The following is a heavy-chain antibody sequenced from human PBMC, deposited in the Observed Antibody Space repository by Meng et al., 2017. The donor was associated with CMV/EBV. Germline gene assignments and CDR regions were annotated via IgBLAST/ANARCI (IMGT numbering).Heavy chain of an antibody. CDR2: IYTSGST. CDR3: ARDLMNCSSTSCANWFDP. D-gene: IGHD2-2*01. CDR1: GGYISSYY. J-gene: IGHJ5*02. V-gene: IGHV4-4*07. Sequence: GRWHASAPVLVKPPETLYPPCTVSGGYISSYYWSWIRQPAGKGLEWIGRIYTSGSTNYNPSLKSRVTMSVDTSKNQFSLKLSSVTAADTAVYYCARDLMNCSSTSCANWFDPWGQGTLVTVSS.